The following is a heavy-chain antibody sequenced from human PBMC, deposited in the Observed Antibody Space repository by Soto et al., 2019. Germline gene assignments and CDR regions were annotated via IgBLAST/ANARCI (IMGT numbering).Heavy chain of an antibody. CDR1: GGTFSSYA. V-gene: IGHV1-69*13. CDR3: ARENWNYGYHYMDV. D-gene: IGHD1-7*01. J-gene: IGHJ6*03. Sequence: GASVKVSCKASGGTFSSYAISWVRQAPGQGLEWMGGIIPIFGTANYAQKFQGRFTITADESTSTAYMELSSLRSEDTAVYYCARENWNYGYHYMDVWGKGTTVTVSS. CDR2: IIPIFGTA.